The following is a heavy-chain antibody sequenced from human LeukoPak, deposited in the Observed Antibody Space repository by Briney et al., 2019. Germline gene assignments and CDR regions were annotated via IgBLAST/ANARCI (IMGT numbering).Heavy chain of an antibody. Sequence: GGSLKLSCAASGFTFSGSPIHSVRQPSGKGLEWVGHIRSKADKYATTYAASLRGRFTISRDDSENTAYLQMNSLRVEDTAVYYCTKDWNYAVDPWGQGTQVTVSS. V-gene: IGHV3-73*01. CDR3: TKDWNYAVDP. CDR2: IRSKADKYAT. J-gene: IGHJ5*02. CDR1: GFTFSGSP. D-gene: IGHD1-7*01.